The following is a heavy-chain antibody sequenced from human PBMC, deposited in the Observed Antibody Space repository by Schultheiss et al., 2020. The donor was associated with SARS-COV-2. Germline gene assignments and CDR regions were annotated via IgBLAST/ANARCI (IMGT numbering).Heavy chain of an antibody. Sequence: SETLSLTCAVYGGSFSGYYWSWIRQPPGKGLEWIGEINHSGSTNYNPSLKSRVTISVDTSKNQFSLKLSSVTAADTAVYYCATVGPDDSSALPPIYFDYWGQGTLVTVSS. J-gene: IGHJ4*02. CDR2: INHSGST. CDR1: GGSFSGYY. CDR3: ATVGPDDSSALPPIYFDY. V-gene: IGHV4-34*01. D-gene: IGHD3-22*01.